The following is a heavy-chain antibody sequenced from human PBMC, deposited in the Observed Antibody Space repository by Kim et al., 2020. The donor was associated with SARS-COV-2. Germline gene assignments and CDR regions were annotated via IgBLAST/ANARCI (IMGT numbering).Heavy chain of an antibody. J-gene: IGHJ3*02. CDR2: IYYSGST. Sequence: SETLSLTCTVSGGSISSYYWSWIRQPPGKGLEWIGYIYYSGSTNYNPSLKSRVTISVDTSKNQFSLKLSSVTAADTAVYYCARARSFYDILTGYQGGAFDIWGQGTMVTVSS. V-gene: IGHV4-59*01. CDR3: ARARSFYDILTGYQGGAFDI. CDR1: GGSISSYY. D-gene: IGHD3-9*01.